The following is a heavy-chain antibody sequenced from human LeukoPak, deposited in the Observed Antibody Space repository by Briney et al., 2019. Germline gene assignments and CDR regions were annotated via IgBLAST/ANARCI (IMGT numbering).Heavy chain of an antibody. CDR3: ARHVRDSSGWRVLQY. J-gene: IGHJ4*02. D-gene: IGHD6-19*01. Sequence: GESLKTSCKGSGHSFTNYWIGWVRQMPGKGLEWMGVIYVGGSDTIYSPSFQGQVTMSADRSISTAYLQWSSLKASDTAMYYCARHVRDSSGWRVLQYWGQGTLVTVSS. CDR2: IYVGGSDT. V-gene: IGHV5-51*01. CDR1: GHSFTNYW.